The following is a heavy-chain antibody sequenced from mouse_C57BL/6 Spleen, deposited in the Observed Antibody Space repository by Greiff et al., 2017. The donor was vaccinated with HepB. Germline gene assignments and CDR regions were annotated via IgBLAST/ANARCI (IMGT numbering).Heavy chain of an antibody. J-gene: IGHJ2*01. CDR3: ARFGSSLFDY. CDR2: INPSTGGT. V-gene: IGHV1-42*01. Sequence: EVQLQQSGPELVKPGASVKISCKASGYSFTGYYMNWVKQSPEKSLEWIGEINPSTGGTTYNQKFKAKATLTVDKSSSTAYMQLKSLTAEDSAGYYCARFGSSLFDYWGQCTTLTVSS. CDR1: GYSFTGYY. D-gene: IGHD1-1*01.